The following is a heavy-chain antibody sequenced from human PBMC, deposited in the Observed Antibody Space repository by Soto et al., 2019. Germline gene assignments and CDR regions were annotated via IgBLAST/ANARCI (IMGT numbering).Heavy chain of an antibody. V-gene: IGHV3-23*01. J-gene: IGHJ4*02. CDR3: AKFTTVTTMGTQTDY. Sequence: GSLRLSCTASGFSFSSYAMSWVRQAPGGGLEWVSFVGGGGGTTFSADSVKGRFTISRDNSKNTLYLQMNSLRAEDTAVYYCAKFTTVTTMGTQTDYWGQGTLVTVSS. D-gene: IGHD4-17*01. CDR2: VGGGGGTT. CDR1: GFSFSSYA.